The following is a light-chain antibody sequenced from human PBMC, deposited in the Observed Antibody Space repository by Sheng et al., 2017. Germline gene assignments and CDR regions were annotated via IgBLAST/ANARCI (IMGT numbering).Light chain of an antibody. CDR1: SSDVGGYNN. CDR2: EVS. CDR3: SSYTSSTKGV. Sequence: QSALTQPPSASGSPGQSVAISCTGTSSDVGGYNNVSWYQQYPGKAPKLMIYEVSKRPSGVPDRFSGSKSGNTASLTVSGLQAEDEADYYCSSYTSSTKGVFGGGTKLTVL. J-gene: IGLJ3*02. V-gene: IGLV2-8*01.